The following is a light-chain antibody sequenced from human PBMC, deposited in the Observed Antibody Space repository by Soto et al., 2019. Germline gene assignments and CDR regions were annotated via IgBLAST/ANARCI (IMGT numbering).Light chain of an antibody. V-gene: IGLV3-21*04. CDR2: YDS. Sequence: SYELTQPPSVSVAPGKTARITCGGNNIGSKSVHWYQQKPGQAPVLVIYYDSDRPSGIPERFSGSNSGNTATLTISRVEAGDEADYYCQVWDSSSDNPVVFGTGTKLTVL. J-gene: IGLJ1*01. CDR1: NIGSKS. CDR3: QVWDSSSDNPVV.